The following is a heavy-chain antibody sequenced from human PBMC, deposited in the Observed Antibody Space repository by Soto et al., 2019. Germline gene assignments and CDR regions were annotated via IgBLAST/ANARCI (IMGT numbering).Heavy chain of an antibody. D-gene: IGHD2-2*01. CDR2: MNPNSGNT. Sequence: QVQLVQSGAEVKKPGASVKVSCKASGYTFTSYDINWVRQATGQGLEWMGWMNPNSGNTGYAQKFQGRVTMTRNTSINTAYMELSSLRSEDTAVYYCARGLLYCSSTSCYGSFDPWGQGTLVTVSS. J-gene: IGHJ5*02. CDR3: ARGLLYCSSTSCYGSFDP. V-gene: IGHV1-8*01. CDR1: GYTFTSYD.